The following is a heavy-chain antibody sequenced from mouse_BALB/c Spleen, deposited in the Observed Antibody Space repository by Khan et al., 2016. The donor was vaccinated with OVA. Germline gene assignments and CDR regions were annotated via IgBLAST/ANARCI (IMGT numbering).Heavy chain of an antibody. CDR3: ARRGTNWDFDV. J-gene: IGHJ1*01. CDR2: ISGGGSYT. CDR1: GFTFSSYG. V-gene: IGHV5-9-2*01. D-gene: IGHD1-3*01. Sequence: EVMLVESGGGLVKPGGSLKLSCAASGFTFSSYGMSWVRQTPEKRLEWVATISGGGSYTYYPDSVKGRFTISRDNAKNNLYLQMSSLRSEDTALYYCARRGTNWDFDVWGAGTTVTVSS.